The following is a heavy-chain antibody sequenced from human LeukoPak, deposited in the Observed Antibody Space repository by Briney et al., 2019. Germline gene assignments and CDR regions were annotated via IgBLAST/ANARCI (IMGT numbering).Heavy chain of an antibody. CDR1: GFTFSSYN. D-gene: IGHD1-26*01. CDR3: ARGQRSYLHYYYYYYMDV. CDR2: ISSSSSTK. V-gene: IGHV3-48*01. J-gene: IGHJ6*03. Sequence: PGGSLRLSCAASGFTFSSYNMNWVRQAPGKGLEWVSYISSSSSTKYYADSVKGRFTISRDNAKNSLYLQMNSLRAEDTAVYYCARGQRSYLHYYYYYYMDVWGKGTTVTISS.